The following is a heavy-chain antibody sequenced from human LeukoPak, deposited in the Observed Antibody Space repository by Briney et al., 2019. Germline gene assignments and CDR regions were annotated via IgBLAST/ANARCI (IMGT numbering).Heavy chain of an antibody. D-gene: IGHD1-26*01. CDR2: ITSSSSII. CDR3: ARDPRAWYSGSTDY. CDR1: GFTFSSYS. Sequence: PGGSLRLSCAASGFTFSSYSMNWVRQAPGKGLEWVSYITSSSSIIYYGDSVKGRFTISRDNAKNSLYLQMNSLRAEDTAVYYCARDPRAWYSGSTDYWGQGTLVTVSS. J-gene: IGHJ4*02. V-gene: IGHV3-21*05.